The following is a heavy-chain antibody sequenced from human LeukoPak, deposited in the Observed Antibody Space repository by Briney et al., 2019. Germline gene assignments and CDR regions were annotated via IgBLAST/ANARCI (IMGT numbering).Heavy chain of an antibody. Sequence: GGSLRLSCADSGFSLSDRYMMWIRQAPGKGLEWVSYISASGKEIYYADSVKGRLTISRDNTENSVYLQMKSLRVEDTAVYYCARGSGRIWFGEFIDSWGQGSLVTVSS. CDR3: ARGSGRIWFGEFIDS. V-gene: IGHV3-11*04. CDR2: ISASGKEI. CDR1: GFSLSDRY. D-gene: IGHD3-10*01. J-gene: IGHJ4*02.